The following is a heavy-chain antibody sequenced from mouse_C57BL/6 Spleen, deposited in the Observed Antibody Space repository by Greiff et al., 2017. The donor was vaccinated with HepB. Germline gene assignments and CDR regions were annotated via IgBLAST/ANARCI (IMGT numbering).Heavy chain of an antibody. CDR1: GYTFTDYE. Sequence: VQLQQSGAELVRPGASVTLSCKASGYTFTDYEMHWVKQTPVHGLEWIGAIDPETGGTAYNQKFKGKAILTADKSSSTAYMELRSLTSEDSAVYYCTRVSSFYWYFDVWGTGTTVTVSS. V-gene: IGHV1-15*01. J-gene: IGHJ1*03. CDR2: IDPETGGT. CDR3: TRVSSFYWYFDV. D-gene: IGHD1-1*01.